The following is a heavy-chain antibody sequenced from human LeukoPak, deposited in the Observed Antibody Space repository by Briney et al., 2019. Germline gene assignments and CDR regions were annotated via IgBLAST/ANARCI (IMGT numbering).Heavy chain of an antibody. CDR2: IYSGGST. D-gene: IGHD5-12*01. V-gene: IGHV3-53*01. J-gene: IGHJ3*02. CDR1: GFTVSSNY. Sequence: GGSLRLSCAASGFTVSSNYMSWVRQAPGKGLEWVSVIYSGGSTYYADSVKGRFTISRDNSKNTLYLQMNSLRAEDTAVYYCARDRLRRPDDAFDTWGQGTMVTVSS. CDR3: ARDRLRRPDDAFDT.